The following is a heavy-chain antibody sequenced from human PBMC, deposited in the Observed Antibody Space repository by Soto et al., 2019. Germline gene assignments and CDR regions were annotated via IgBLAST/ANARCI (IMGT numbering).Heavy chain of an antibody. J-gene: IGHJ4*02. CDR1: GGSISSGGYY. Sequence: PSETLSLTCTVSGGSISSGGYYWSWIRQHPGKGLEWIGYIYYSGSTHHNPSLNIRVTISVDTSKNQFSLELSSVTAADTAVYYCARDKEYFDYWGQGALVTVSS. CDR2: IYYSGST. CDR3: ARDKEYFDY. V-gene: IGHV4-31*03.